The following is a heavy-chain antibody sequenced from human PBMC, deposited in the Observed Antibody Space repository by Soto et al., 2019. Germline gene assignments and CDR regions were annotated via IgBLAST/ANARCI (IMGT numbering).Heavy chain of an antibody. V-gene: IGHV3-30*18. CDR1: GFTFSSYG. J-gene: IGHJ4*02. Sequence: PGGSLRLSCAASGFTFSSYGMHWVRQAPGKGLEWVAVISYDGSNKYYADSVKGRFTISRDNSKNTLYLQMNSLRAEDTAVYYCAKTLTIFGGVHPLDYWGQGTLVTVSS. CDR3: AKTLTIFGGVHPLDY. CDR2: ISYDGSNK. D-gene: IGHD3-3*01.